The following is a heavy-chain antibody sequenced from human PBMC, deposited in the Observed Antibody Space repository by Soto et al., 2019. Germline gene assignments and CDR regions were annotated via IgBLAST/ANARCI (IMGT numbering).Heavy chain of an antibody. V-gene: IGHV3-23*01. J-gene: IGHJ5*02. CDR2: ISGSGGST. Sequence: GGSLRLSCAASGFTFSRYAISWVRQAPGKGLEWVSAISGSGGSTYYADSVKGRFTISRDNSKNTLYLQMNSLRAEDTAVHYCAKHAALNWFDPWGQGTLVTVSS. CDR3: AKHAALNWFDP. CDR1: GFTFSRYA. D-gene: IGHD3-3*02.